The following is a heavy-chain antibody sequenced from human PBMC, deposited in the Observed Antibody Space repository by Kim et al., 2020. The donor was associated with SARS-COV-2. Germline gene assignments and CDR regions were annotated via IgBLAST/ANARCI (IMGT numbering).Heavy chain of an antibody. V-gene: IGHV4-39*01. J-gene: IGHJ5*02. CDR1: GGSISGSSYY. CDR2: IHYSGTT. CDR3: ARHDFVLNHASWFDP. Sequence: SETLSLTCTVSGGSISGSSYYWGWVRQAPGKRPEWIGSIHYSGTTYYNPSLKGRVTISVDTSKNQFFLRVNAVTATDTALFFCARHDFVLNHASWFDPWGQGTLVTVSS. D-gene: IGHD2-8*01.